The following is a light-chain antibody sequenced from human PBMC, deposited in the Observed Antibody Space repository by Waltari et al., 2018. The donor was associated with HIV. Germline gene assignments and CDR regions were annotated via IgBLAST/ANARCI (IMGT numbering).Light chain of an antibody. Sequence: DLQLTQSPSSVSLSVGDRVTITCQATQDIKKNLNWYQQKPGKAPRLMVYDGVRLEEGVTSRFSGSGSGTDYSLTIDDLQPEDIDIYYCVQYDNLPYTFGRGTKVEVK. CDR3: VQYDNLPYT. J-gene: IGKJ2*01. V-gene: IGKV1-33*01. CDR2: DGV. CDR1: QDIKKN.